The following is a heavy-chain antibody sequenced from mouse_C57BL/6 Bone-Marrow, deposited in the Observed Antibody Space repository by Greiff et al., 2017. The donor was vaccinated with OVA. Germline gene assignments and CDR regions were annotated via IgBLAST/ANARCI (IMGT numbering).Heavy chain of an antibody. D-gene: IGHD2-4*01. CDR3: ARLDYGWFAY. CDR2: ISSGGSYT. CDR1: GFTFSSYG. V-gene: IGHV5-6*02. J-gene: IGHJ3*01. Sequence: EVMLVESGGDLVKPGGSLKLSCAASGFTFSSYGMSWVRQTPDKRLEWVATISSGGSYTYYPDSVKGRFTISRDNAKNTLYLQMSSLKSEDTAMYYCARLDYGWFAYWGQGTLDTVSA.